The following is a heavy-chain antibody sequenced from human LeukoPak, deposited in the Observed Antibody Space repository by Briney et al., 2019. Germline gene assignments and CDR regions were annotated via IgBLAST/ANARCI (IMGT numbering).Heavy chain of an antibody. CDR2: IYYSGST. V-gene: IGHV4-59*01. J-gene: IGHJ6*02. D-gene: IGHD3-3*01. CDR3: ARAGHYDFWSGYYSKYYYYGMDV. CDR1: GGSISSYY. Sequence: SETLSLTCTVSGGSISSYYWSWIRQPPGKGLEWIGYIYYSGSTNYNPSLKSRVTISVVTSKNQFSLKLSSVTAADTAVYYCARAGHYDFWSGYYSKYYYYGMDVWGQGTTVTVSS.